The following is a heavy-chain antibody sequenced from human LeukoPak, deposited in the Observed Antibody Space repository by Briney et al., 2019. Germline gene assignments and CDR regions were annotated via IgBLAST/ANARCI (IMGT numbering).Heavy chain of an antibody. CDR2: MNPNSGNT. CDR1: GYTFTIYD. Sequence: ASVSVSFRASGYTFTIYDINWVRQATGQGLEGMGWMNPNSGNTGYAQKFQGRVTMTRNTSISTAYMELSSLRSEDTAVYYCARGGWFGELFDFDYWGQGTLVTVSS. CDR3: ARGGWFGELFDFDY. V-gene: IGHV1-8*01. D-gene: IGHD3-10*01. J-gene: IGHJ4*02.